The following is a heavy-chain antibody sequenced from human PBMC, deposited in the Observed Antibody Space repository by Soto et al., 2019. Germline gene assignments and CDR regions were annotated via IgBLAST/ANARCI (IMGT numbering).Heavy chain of an antibody. D-gene: IGHD3-10*01. CDR2: ISAYNGNT. Sequence: QVQLVQSGAEVKKLGASVKVSCKASGYTFTSYGISWVRQAPGQGREWMGWISAYNGNTNYAQKHQGRVTRTTDTSTSKAYRELRRLRPDATAGYSCARVDYRSGNTMGMDGWGQGSTVTASS. V-gene: IGHV1-18*01. CDR3: ARVDYRSGNTMGMDG. J-gene: IGHJ6*02. CDR1: GYTFTSYG.